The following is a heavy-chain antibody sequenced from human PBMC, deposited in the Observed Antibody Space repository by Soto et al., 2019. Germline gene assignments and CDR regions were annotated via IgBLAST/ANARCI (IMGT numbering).Heavy chain of an antibody. D-gene: IGHD3-9*01. J-gene: IGHJ4*02. CDR3: ARDDWLGTRVGSDY. CDR2: ISVYNGNT. V-gene: IGHV1-18*01. CDR1: GYTFTSYG. Sequence: ASVKVSCKASGYTFTSYGIKWVRQAPGQGLEWMGWISVYNGNTNYAQKLQGRVTMTTDTSTSTAYMELRSLRSDDTAVYYCARDDWLGTRVGSDYWGQGTLVTVSS.